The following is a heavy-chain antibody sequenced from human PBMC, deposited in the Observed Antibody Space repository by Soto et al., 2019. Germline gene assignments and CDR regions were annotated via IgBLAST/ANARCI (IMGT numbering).Heavy chain of an antibody. J-gene: IGHJ6*02. CDR1: GGSVSSGDYF. CDR3: ARSPNYYYYGFDV. V-gene: IGHV4-61*08. D-gene: IGHD3-10*01. Sequence: SETLSLTCTVSGGSVSSGDYFWSWLRQSPGKRLEWIDYIYYSGSTNYNPSLKSRATISVDTSKSQVSLTLTSMTAADAALYYCARSPNYYYYGFDVWGQGTAVTVSS. CDR2: IYYSGST.